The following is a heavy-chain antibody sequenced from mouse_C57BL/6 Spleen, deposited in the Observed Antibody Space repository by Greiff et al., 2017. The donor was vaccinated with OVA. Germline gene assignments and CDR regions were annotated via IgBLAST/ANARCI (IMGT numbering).Heavy chain of an antibody. V-gene: IGHV1-82*01. CDR3: ARRDLSYDGYYNHYFDY. CDR1: GYAFSSSW. Sequence: QVQLQQSGPELVKPGASVKISCKASGYAFSSSWMNWVKQRPGKGLEWIGRIYPGDGDTNYNGKFKGKATLTADKSSSTAYMQLSSLTSEDSAVYFCARRDLSYDGYYNHYFDYWGQGTTLTVSS. J-gene: IGHJ2*01. D-gene: IGHD2-3*01. CDR2: IYPGDGDT.